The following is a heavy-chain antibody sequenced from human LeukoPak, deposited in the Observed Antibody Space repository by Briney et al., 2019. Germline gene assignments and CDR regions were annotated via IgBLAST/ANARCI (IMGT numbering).Heavy chain of an antibody. CDR1: GFTFSSYD. J-gene: IGHJ6*02. V-gene: IGHV3-13*01. CDR2: IGTAGDT. D-gene: IGHD3-10*01. Sequence: GGSLRLSCAASGFTFSSYDMHWVRQATGKGLEWVSAIGTAGDTYYPGSVKGRFTISRENAKNSLYLQMNSLRAGDTAVYYCARAVRDYGMDVWGQGTTVTVSS. CDR3: ARAVRDYGMDV.